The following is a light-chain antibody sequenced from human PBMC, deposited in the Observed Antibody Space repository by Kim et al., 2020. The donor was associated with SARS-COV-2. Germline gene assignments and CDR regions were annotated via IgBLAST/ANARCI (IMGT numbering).Light chain of an antibody. V-gene: IGKV3-20*01. CDR1: LSVSSSY. J-gene: IGKJ2*01. Sequence: EVVLTQSPGTLSLSPGERATLSCRASLSVSSSYLAWYQQKPGQAPRLLMNGASSRATGIPDRFSGSASGTDFILTIARLEPEDSAVYYCHQYGNSPHTFGQGTKLEI. CDR2: GAS. CDR3: HQYGNSPHT.